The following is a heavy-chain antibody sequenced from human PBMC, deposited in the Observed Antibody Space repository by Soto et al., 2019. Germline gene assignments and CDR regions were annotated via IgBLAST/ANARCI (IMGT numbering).Heavy chain of an antibody. CDR3: ASLQAAAGDNDLTCDY. V-gene: IGHV5-10-1*01. J-gene: IGHJ4*02. D-gene: IGHD6-13*01. Sequence: VQLVQSGAEVKKPGESLRISCKGSGYSFKSYWISWVRQMPGKGLEWLGRIDPSDSYTNYRPSFQGHVTLSADKSISTAYLQWSRLKPSDTAMYYCASLQAAAGDNDLTCDYWGQGALGTVSS. CDR1: GYSFKSYW. CDR2: IDPSDSYT.